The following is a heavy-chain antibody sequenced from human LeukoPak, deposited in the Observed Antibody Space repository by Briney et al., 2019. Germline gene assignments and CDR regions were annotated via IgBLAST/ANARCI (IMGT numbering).Heavy chain of an antibody. V-gene: IGHV1-2*06. CDR2: VNPNSGVT. CDR3: ARSRGGSYFIY. J-gene: IGHJ4*02. Sequence: GASVKVSCKASGYTFTDYYIHWVRQVPRQGLEWMGRVNPNSGVTDYAQKFQGRVTMTGDTSISTAYMELSSLTSDDTAVYFCARSRGGSYFIYWGQGTLVTVSS. D-gene: IGHD1-26*01. CDR1: GYTFTDYY.